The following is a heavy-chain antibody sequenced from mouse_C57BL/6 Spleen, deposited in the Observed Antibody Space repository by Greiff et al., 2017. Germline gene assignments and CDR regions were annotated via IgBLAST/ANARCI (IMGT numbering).Heavy chain of an antibody. CDR1: GYSFTDYN. J-gene: IGHJ2*01. Sequence: VQLKQSGPELVKPGASVKISCKASGYSFTDYNMNWVQQSNGKSLEWIGVINPNYGTTSYNQKFKGKATLTVDQSSSTAYMQLNSLTSEDSAVYSCAREGDTTVGFPHFFDYWGQGTTLTVSS. D-gene: IGHD1-1*01. CDR2: INPNYGTT. V-gene: IGHV1-39*01. CDR3: AREGDTTVGFPHFFDY.